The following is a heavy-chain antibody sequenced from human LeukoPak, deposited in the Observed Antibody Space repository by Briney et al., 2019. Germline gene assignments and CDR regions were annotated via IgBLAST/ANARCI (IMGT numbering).Heavy chain of an antibody. Sequence: PSETLSLTCAVYDGSFSSYYWSWIRQPPGKALEWLGEINYSGSTTYNPSLKSRVTISVDTSKNQFSLRLSSVTAADSAMYYCAALAAAGSPDWYFDLWGHGTLVTVSS. J-gene: IGHJ2*01. CDR2: INYSGST. V-gene: IGHV4-34*01. CDR1: DGSFSSYY. D-gene: IGHD6-13*01. CDR3: AALAAAGSPDWYFDL.